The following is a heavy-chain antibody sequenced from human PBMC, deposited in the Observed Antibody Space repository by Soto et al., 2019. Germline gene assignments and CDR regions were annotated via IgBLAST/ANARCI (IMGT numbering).Heavy chain of an antibody. J-gene: IGHJ6*02. CDR2: ISSTAGRTS. Sequence: EVQLLRSGGGVVPPGGSLRLACATSGFTFNTYPMTWVRQVPGKGLEWVSSISSTAGRTSSYADSVKGRFAISRDFSDNTVYLQMNNLRVDDTAVYFCAKGVLSFHYGMEVWGQGTTVTVSS. V-gene: IGHV3-23*01. CDR1: GFTFNTYP. D-gene: IGHD3-10*01. CDR3: AKGVLSFHYGMEV.